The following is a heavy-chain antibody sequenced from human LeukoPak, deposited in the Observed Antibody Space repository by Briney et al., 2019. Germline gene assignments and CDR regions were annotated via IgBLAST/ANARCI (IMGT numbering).Heavy chain of an antibody. D-gene: IGHD3-10*01. Sequence: PGGSLRLSCAASGFTFSLYTMNWVRQAPGKGLEWVSYISSDSSTIYYADSVKGRFTISRDNAKNSLYLQMHSLRAEDTAVYYCARESLMVRGAYYYYMDVWGKGTTVTVSS. CDR1: GFTFSLYT. J-gene: IGHJ6*03. CDR3: ARESLMVRGAYYYYMDV. CDR2: ISSDSSTI. V-gene: IGHV3-48*01.